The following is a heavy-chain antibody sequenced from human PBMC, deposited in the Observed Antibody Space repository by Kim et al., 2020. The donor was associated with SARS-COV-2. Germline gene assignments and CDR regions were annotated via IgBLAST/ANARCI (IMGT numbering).Heavy chain of an antibody. Sequence: ASVKVSCKASGYTFTNYGISWVRQAPGQGLEWMGWISTYNGNTNYSQKFQGRVTMTTDTSTTTAYMELRSLRSDDTALFYCARARQGGYWGPGTLVTVS. J-gene: IGHJ4*02. V-gene: IGHV1-18*01. D-gene: IGHD3-16*01. CDR1: GYTFTNYG. CDR2: ISTYNGNT. CDR3: ARARQGGY.